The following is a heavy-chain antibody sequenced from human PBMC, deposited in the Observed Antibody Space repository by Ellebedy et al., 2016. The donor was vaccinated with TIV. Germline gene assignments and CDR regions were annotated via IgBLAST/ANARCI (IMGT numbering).Heavy chain of an antibody. Sequence: GGSLRLSCAASGFTFSSYAMHWVRQAPGKGLEWVAVISYDGSNTFYADSVKGRFTISRDNSKNRLYLQMNSLKVEDTATYYCANVGGSGSYYNGYWGLGTLVTVSS. CDR1: GFTFSSYA. V-gene: IGHV3-30-3*01. CDR2: ISYDGSNT. D-gene: IGHD3-10*01. CDR3: ANVGGSGSYYNGY. J-gene: IGHJ4*02.